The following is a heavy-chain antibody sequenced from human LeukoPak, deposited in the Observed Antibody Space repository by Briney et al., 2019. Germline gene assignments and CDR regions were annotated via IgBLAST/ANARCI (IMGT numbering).Heavy chain of an antibody. V-gene: IGHV1-3*01. CDR1: GYTFTSYG. D-gene: IGHD2-15*01. CDR3: ARGPRGWHGLMDV. CDR2: INAGNGNT. J-gene: IGHJ6*02. Sequence: ASVKVSCKASGYTFTSYGISWVRQAPGQRLEWMGWINAGNGNTKYSQKFQGRVTITRDTSASTAYMELSSLRSEDTAVYYCARGPRGWHGLMDVWGQGTTVTVSS.